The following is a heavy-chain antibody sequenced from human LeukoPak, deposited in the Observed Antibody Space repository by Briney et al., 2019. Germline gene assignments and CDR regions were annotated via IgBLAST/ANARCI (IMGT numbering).Heavy chain of an antibody. Sequence: PSETLSLTCNVSGYSISSDYYWGWIRQPPGKGLEWIGSIYHSGSTYYNPSLKSRVSMSVDTSKNQFSLKVISVTAADTAVYYCARSPQLDRRRYYYYYYGMDVWGQGTTVTVSS. V-gene: IGHV4-38-2*02. CDR2: IYHSGST. CDR3: ARSPQLDRRRYYYYYYGMDV. CDR1: GYSISSDYY. D-gene: IGHD1-1*01. J-gene: IGHJ6*02.